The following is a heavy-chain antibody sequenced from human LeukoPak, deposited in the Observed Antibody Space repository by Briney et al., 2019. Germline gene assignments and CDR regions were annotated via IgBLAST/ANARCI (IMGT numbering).Heavy chain of an antibody. CDR2: ISYDGSNK. D-gene: IGHD6-13*01. CDR3: ARVYSSSWNYFDY. Sequence: AGGSLRLSCAASGFTFSSYGMHWVRQAPGKGLEWVAVISYDGSNKYYADSVKGRFTISRDNSKNTLYLQMNSLRAEDTAVYYCARVYSSSWNYFDYWGQGTLVTVSS. J-gene: IGHJ4*02. V-gene: IGHV3-30*03. CDR1: GFTFSSYG.